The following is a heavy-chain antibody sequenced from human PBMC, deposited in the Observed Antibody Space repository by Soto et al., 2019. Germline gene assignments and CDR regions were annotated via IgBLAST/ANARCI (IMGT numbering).Heavy chain of an antibody. V-gene: IGHV3-30-3*01. Sequence: QVQLVESGGGVVQPGRSLRLSCAASGFSFSISPMHWVRQAPGKGPEWVALISYDGTNKFYADSVKGRFTNSRDNSKSTLYLQVDSLGPEDAAVYYCARDPKTSGGQHWAFNYFDAWGQGTLVTVSS. CDR3: ARDPKTSGGQHWAFNYFDA. CDR1: GFSFSISP. J-gene: IGHJ5*02. CDR2: ISYDGTNK. D-gene: IGHD7-27*01.